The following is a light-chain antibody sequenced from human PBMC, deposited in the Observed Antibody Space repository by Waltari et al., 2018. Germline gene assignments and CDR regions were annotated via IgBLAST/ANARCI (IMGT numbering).Light chain of an antibody. CDR3: CSYAGTLWV. J-gene: IGLJ3*02. CDR1: SSDVGRYTY. V-gene: IGLV2-11*01. Sequence: QSALTQPRSVSGSPGQSVTISCTGTSSDVGRYTYDSWYQQHPGKAPKVMIYDVTKRPSGVPDRFSGSKSGNTASLTISGLQADDEADYHCCSYAGTLWVFGGGTKLTVL. CDR2: DVT.